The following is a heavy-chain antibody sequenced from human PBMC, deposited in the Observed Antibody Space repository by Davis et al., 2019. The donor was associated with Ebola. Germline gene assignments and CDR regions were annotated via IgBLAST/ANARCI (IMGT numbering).Heavy chain of an antibody. Sequence: ASVKVSCKASGYTFTSYATHWVRQAPGQRLEWMGWINAGNGNTKYSQKFQGRVTITRDTSASTAYMELSSLRSEDTAVYYCARDWAGTAARPYYYYGMDVWGQGTTVTASS. CDR3: ARDWAGTAARPYYYYGMDV. CDR2: INAGNGNT. D-gene: IGHD6-6*01. J-gene: IGHJ6*01. V-gene: IGHV1-3*01. CDR1: GYTFTSYA.